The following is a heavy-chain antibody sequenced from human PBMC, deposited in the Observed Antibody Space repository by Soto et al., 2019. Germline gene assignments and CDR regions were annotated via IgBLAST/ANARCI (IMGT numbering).Heavy chain of an antibody. J-gene: IGHJ5*02. Sequence: QVQLQQWGAGLLKPSETLSLTCAVYGGSFSGYYWSWIRQPPGKGLEWIGEINHSGSTNYNPSLQSRVTISVATSKSQFSLKLSSVTAADTAVYYCARHRYHGFDPWGQGTLVAVSS. CDR1: GGSFSGYY. CDR2: INHSGST. D-gene: IGHD2-15*01. CDR3: ARHRYHGFDP. V-gene: IGHV4-34*01.